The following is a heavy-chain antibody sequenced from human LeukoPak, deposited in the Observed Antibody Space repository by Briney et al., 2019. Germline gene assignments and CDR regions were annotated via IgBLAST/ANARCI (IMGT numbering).Heavy chain of an antibody. Sequence: SETLSLTCTVSGGSISSSDYYWGWIRQPPGKGLEWIGSIYYSVTTYYNPSLKSRVTISVDTSKNQFSLKLNSVTAADTAVYYCARDRLRWPKIDYWGQGTLVTVSS. D-gene: IGHD4-23*01. CDR3: ARDRLRWPKIDY. V-gene: IGHV4-39*07. J-gene: IGHJ4*02. CDR1: GGSISSSDYY. CDR2: IYYSVTT.